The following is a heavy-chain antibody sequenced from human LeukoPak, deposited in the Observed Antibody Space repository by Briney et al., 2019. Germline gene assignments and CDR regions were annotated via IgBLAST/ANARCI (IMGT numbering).Heavy chain of an antibody. J-gene: IGHJ5*02. CDR3: ARQEYCSGGSCYTWFDP. Sequence: GESLKISCKGSGYSINNYWIGWVRQMPGKGLEWVGIIYPADSDIRYSPSFQGQVTISADKSISTAYLQWSSLKASDTAMYYCARQEYCSGGSCYTWFDPWGQGTLVTVSS. CDR2: IYPADSDI. D-gene: IGHD2-15*01. CDR1: GYSINNYW. V-gene: IGHV5-51*01.